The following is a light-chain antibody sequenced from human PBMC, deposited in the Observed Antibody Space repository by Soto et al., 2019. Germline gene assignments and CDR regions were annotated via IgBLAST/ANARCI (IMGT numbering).Light chain of an antibody. Sequence: DTQMTQSPPTLSASVGDRVTITCRASESIEKWLAWYQRKPGKAPKLLIYETSSLESGVPSRFSGSRSGTEFNLSISSLQPDDFAAYYCQQYNSYPWTFGQGTKVEMK. CDR2: ETS. J-gene: IGKJ1*01. CDR1: ESIEKW. V-gene: IGKV1-5*03. CDR3: QQYNSYPWT.